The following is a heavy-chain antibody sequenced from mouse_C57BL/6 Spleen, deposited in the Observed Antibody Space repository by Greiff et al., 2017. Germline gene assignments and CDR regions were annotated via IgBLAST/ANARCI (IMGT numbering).Heavy chain of an antibody. V-gene: IGHV1-80*01. CDR3: ARGGNWYFDV. Sequence: QVQLKQSGAELVKPGASVKISCKASGYAFSSYWMNWVKQRPGKGLEWIGQIYPGDGDTNYNGKFKGKATLTADKSSSTAYMQLRSLTSEDSAVYFCARGGNWYFDVWGTGTTVTVSS. CDR1: GYAFSSYW. J-gene: IGHJ1*03. CDR2: IYPGDGDT.